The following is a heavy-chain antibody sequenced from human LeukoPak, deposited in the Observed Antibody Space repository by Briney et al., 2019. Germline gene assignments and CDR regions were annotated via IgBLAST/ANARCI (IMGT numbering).Heavy chain of an antibody. CDR1: GGTFSSYA. Sequence: SVKVSCKASGGTFSSYAISWVRQAPGQGLEWMGGIIPIFGTANYAQEFQGRVTITADESTSTAYMELSSLRSEDTAVYYCARVPGRITMVRGVITHPFDYWGQGTLVTVSS. D-gene: IGHD3-10*01. V-gene: IGHV1-69*01. CDR2: IIPIFGTA. CDR3: ARVPGRITMVRGVITHPFDY. J-gene: IGHJ4*02.